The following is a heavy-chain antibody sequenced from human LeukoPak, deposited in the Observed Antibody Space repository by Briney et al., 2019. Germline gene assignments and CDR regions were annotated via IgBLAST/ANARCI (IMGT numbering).Heavy chain of an antibody. CDR2: IYYSGTT. V-gene: IGHV4-38-2*02. J-gene: IGHJ4*02. CDR3: ARHEFADLIVDY. Sequence: SETLSLTCTVSGYSISSGYYWGWIRQSPGKGLEWIGSIYYSGTTYYNRSLKSSDTISIDTSKNQFSLKLNSVTAADTAVYYCARHEFADLIVDYWGQGTLVTVSS. CDR1: GYSISSGYY. D-gene: IGHD3-22*01.